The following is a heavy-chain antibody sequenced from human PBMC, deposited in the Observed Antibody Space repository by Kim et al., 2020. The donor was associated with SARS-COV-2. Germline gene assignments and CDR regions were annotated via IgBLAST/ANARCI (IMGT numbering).Heavy chain of an antibody. CDR1: GFTFSSYG. CDR2: IWYDGSNK. Sequence: GGSLRLSCAASGFTFSSYGMHWVRQAPGKGLEWVAVIWYDGSNKYYADSVKGRFTISRDNSKNTLYLQMNSLRAEDTAVYYCARSWLERTMQWLVRYYYYGMDVWGQGTTVTVSS. D-gene: IGHD6-19*01. V-gene: IGHV3-33*01. J-gene: IGHJ6*02. CDR3: ARSWLERTMQWLVRYYYYGMDV.